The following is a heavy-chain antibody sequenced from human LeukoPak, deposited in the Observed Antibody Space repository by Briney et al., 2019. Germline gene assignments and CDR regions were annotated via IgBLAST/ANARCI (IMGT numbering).Heavy chain of an antibody. J-gene: IGHJ5*02. CDR2: INPNSGGT. CDR3: ARGLYGDQNWFDP. V-gene: IGHV1-2*02. D-gene: IGHD4-17*01. Sequence: ASVKVSCKASGYTFTDYYIHWVRQAPGQGLEWMGWINPNSGGTNYAQKFQGRVTMTRDTSISTAYMELSRLRSDDTAVYYCARGLYGDQNWFDPWGQGTLVTVSS. CDR1: GYTFTDYY.